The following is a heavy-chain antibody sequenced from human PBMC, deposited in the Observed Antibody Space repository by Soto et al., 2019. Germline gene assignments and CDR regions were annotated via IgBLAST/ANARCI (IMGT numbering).Heavy chain of an antibody. CDR1: GFTFSKYG. V-gene: IGHV3-30*12. Sequence: GGSLRLSCAPAGFTFSKYGIDWVRRAPGKGLEWVALISYDGKNKFYADSVKGRFTISRDWYGNTAYLQMTSLRIDDTAVYYCAREGNGWSYFHYWGQGTLVTVSS. CDR2: ISYDGKNK. J-gene: IGHJ4*02. CDR3: AREGNGWSYFHY. D-gene: IGHD6-19*01.